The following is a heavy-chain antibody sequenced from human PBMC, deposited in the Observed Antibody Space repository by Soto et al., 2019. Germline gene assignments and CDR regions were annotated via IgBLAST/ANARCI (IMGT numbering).Heavy chain of an antibody. V-gene: IGHV4-59*01. J-gene: IGHJ6*03. CDR1: GGSISSYY. CDR2: IYYSGST. Sequence: SETLSLTCTVSGGSISSYYWSWIRQPPGKGLEWIGYIYYSGSTNYNPSLKSRVTISVDTSKNQFSLKLSSVTAADTAVYYCARDQYGVRFGDFREYYMDAWGKGTTVTVS. D-gene: IGHD3-10*01. CDR3: ARDQYGVRFGDFREYYMDA.